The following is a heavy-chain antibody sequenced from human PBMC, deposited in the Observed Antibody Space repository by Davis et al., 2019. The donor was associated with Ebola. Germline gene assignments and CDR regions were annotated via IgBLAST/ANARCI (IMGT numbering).Heavy chain of an antibody. D-gene: IGHD1-26*01. CDR3: ARPRVYCGSYLDAFDI. CDR2: FYPGDSDS. J-gene: IGHJ3*02. CDR1: GYSFTNYW. V-gene: IGHV5-51*01. Sequence: PGGSLRLSCKASGYSFTNYWIGWVRQMPGKGLEWMGIFYPGDSDSRYSPSFQGQVTISADKSISTAYLQWSSLKASDTAMYYCARPRVYCGSYLDAFDIWGQGTMVTVSS.